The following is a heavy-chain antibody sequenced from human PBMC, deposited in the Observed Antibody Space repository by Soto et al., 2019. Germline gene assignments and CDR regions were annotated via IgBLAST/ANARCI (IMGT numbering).Heavy chain of an antibody. CDR1: GFTFSSYV. V-gene: IGHV3-23*01. CDR2: ISGSGGST. J-gene: IGHJ1*01. CDR3: ARLAF. Sequence: EVQVLESGGDLVQPGGSLRLSCALSGFTFSSYVMTWVRQAPGKGLEWVSSISGSGGSTFYADSVKGRFTISRDNPKNTLYLQMNSLRAEDTAVYYSARLAFWGQGTMVTVSS.